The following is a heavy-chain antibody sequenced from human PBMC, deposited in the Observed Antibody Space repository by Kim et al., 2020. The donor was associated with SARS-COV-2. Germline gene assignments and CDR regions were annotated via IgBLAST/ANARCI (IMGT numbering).Heavy chain of an antibody. V-gene: IGHV4-39*07. J-gene: IGHJ3*02. CDR3: ARDNLNTIVVGEDAFDI. CDR1: GGSISSSSYY. Sequence: ETLSLTCTVSGGSISSSSYYWGWIRQPPGKGLEWIGSIYYSGSTYYNPSLKSRVTISVDTSKNQFSLKLSSVTAADTAVYYCARDNLNTIVVGEDAFDIWGQGTMVTVSS. CDR2: IYYSGST. D-gene: IGHD2-15*01.